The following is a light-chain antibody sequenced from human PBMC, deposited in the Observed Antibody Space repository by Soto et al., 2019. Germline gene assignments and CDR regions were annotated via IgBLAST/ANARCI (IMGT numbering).Light chain of an antibody. Sequence: DIVMTQSPDSLAVSLGERATINCKSSQSILYSSKNKNYLAWYQQKPGQPPKLLIYWASTRESGVPDRFSGSGSATDFTLTISNLQAEDVAVYYCRQYYTTPLLTFGGGTKVEIK. CDR3: RQYYTTPLLT. V-gene: IGKV4-1*01. CDR1: QSILYSSKNKNY. J-gene: IGKJ4*01. CDR2: WAS.